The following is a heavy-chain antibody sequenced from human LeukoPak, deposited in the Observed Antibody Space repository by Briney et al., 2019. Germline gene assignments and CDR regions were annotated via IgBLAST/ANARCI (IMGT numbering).Heavy chain of an antibody. Sequence: PSETLSLTCAVYGGSFSGYYWSWIRQPPGKGLEWIGEINHSGSTNYNPSLKSRVTISVDTSKNQFSLKLSSVTAADTAVYYCARRMTTLYNWFDPWGQGTLVTVSS. CDR2: INHSGST. J-gene: IGHJ5*02. D-gene: IGHD4-11*01. CDR1: GGSFSGYY. CDR3: ARRMTTLYNWFDP. V-gene: IGHV4-34*01.